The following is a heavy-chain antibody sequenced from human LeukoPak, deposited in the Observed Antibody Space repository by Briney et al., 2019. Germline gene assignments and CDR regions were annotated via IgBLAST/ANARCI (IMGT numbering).Heavy chain of an antibody. CDR1: GYTCTSYD. Sequence: ASVKVSCKASGYTCTSYDINWVRQAAGPGLEWMGWMNPNSGNTGYAQRFQGRVTMTKKTSITTAYMELSSLRSEDTAVYFCARDLSWTSGSYYYMDVWGKGTTVTVTS. V-gene: IGHV1-8*01. CDR3: ARDLSWTSGSYYYMDV. D-gene: IGHD3/OR15-3a*01. CDR2: MNPNSGNT. J-gene: IGHJ6*03.